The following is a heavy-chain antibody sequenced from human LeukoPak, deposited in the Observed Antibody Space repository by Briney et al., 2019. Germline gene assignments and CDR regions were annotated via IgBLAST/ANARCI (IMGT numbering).Heavy chain of an antibody. Sequence: GGSLRLSCTTSGFIFGDYAMSWVRQAPGKGLEWEGFIRSKAHGGTAEYAASVRGRFSILRDDSRSIAYLQMNSLKTEDTAVYHCTSRYCRSTSCYGDFDFWGQGTLVTVSS. CDR1: GFIFGDYA. J-gene: IGHJ4*02. CDR3: TSRYCRSTSCYGDFDF. V-gene: IGHV3-49*04. D-gene: IGHD2-2*01. CDR2: IRSKAHGGTA.